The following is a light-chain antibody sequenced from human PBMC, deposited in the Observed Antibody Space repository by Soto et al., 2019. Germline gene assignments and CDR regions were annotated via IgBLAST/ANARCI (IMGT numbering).Light chain of an antibody. J-gene: IGLJ3*02. Sequence: QSALSQPASVSGSPGQSITISCTGTSNDVGYYNYGSWYQQHPGQAPKLMISEVTTRPSGVSDRFSGSKSGNTASLTISRLQAEDEAHYYCSSYTTAYTQVFGGGTKVTVL. CDR1: SNDVGYYNY. CDR2: EVT. V-gene: IGLV2-14*01. CDR3: SSYTTAYTQV.